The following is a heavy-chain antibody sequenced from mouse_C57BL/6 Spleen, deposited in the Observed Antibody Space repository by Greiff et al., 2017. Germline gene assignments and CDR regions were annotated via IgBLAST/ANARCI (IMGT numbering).Heavy chain of an antibody. J-gene: IGHJ3*01. D-gene: IGHD2-1*01. CDR2: INPGSGGT. CDR1: GYAFTNYL. V-gene: IGHV1-54*01. CDR3: ARSVYGNPFAY. Sequence: QVQLQQSGAELVRPGTSVKVSCKASGYAFTNYLIEWVKQRPGQGLEWIGVINPGSGGTNYNEKFKGKATLTADKSSSTAYMRLSSLTSEDSAVYFCARSVYGNPFAYWGQGTLVTVSA.